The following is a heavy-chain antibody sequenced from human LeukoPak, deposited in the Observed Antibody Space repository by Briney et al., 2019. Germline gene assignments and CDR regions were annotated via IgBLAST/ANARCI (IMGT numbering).Heavy chain of an antibody. J-gene: IGHJ4*02. CDR3: ARGSEVDEVFDY. CDR1: GGTFISYA. V-gene: IGHV1-69*05. D-gene: IGHD5-12*01. Sequence: SSVKVSCKASGGTFISYAISWVRQAPGQGLEWMGRIIPIFGTANYAQKFQGRVTITTDESTSTAYMELSSLRSEDTAVYYCARGSEVDEVFDYWGQGTLVTVSS. CDR2: IIPIFGTA.